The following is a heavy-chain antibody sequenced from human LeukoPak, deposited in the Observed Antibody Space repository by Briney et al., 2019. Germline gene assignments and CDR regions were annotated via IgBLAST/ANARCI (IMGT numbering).Heavy chain of an antibody. V-gene: IGHV1-69*13. CDR3: ARGGWFGELLHFDY. Sequence: ASVKVSCKASGGTFSSYAISWVRQAPGQGLEWMGGIISIFGTANYAQKFQGRVTITADESTSTAYMELSSLRSEDTAVYYCARGGWFGELLHFDYWGQGTLVTVSS. J-gene: IGHJ4*02. CDR1: GGTFSSYA. D-gene: IGHD3-10*01. CDR2: IISIFGTA.